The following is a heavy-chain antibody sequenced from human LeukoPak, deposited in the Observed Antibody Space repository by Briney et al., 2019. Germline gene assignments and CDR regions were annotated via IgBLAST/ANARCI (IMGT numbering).Heavy chain of an antibody. D-gene: IGHD6-6*01. CDR3: ATWSYNSSSSDYFSGMDV. CDR2: TNPNSGGT. CDR1: GYTFTGYY. Sequence: ASVKVSCKASGYTFTGYYMHWVRQAPGQGLEWMGLTNPNSGGTDYVQKFQARDTMTRHTSIRTAYMELSRQTSDDTAVYYCATWSYNSSSSDYFSGMDVWGQGTTVTVSS. J-gene: IGHJ6*02. V-gene: IGHV1-2*02.